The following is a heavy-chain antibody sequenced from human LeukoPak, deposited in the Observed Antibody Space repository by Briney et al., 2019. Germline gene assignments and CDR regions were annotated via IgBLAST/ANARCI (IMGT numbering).Heavy chain of an antibody. CDR3: ARALRDSSGSAFFDY. CDR2: IYYSGST. Sequence: SETPSLTCTVSGGSISSYYWSWIRQPPGKGLEWIGYIYYSGSTNYNPSLKSRVTISVDTSKNQFSLKLSSVTAADTAVYYCARALRDSSGSAFFDYWGQGTLVTVSS. CDR1: GGSISSYY. D-gene: IGHD3-22*01. J-gene: IGHJ4*02. V-gene: IGHV4-59*12.